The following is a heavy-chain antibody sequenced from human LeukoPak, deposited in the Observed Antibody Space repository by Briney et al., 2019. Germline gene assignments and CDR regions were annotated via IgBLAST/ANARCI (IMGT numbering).Heavy chain of an antibody. CDR1: GGTFSSYA. Sequence: ASVKVSCKASGGTFSSYAISWVRQAPGQGLEWMGRIIPILGIANYAQKFQGRVTITADKSTSTAYMELSSLRSEDTAVYYCARNKLGTAMYYFDYWGRGTLVTVSS. CDR2: IIPILGIA. CDR3: ARNKLGTAMYYFDY. J-gene: IGHJ4*02. V-gene: IGHV1-69*04. D-gene: IGHD7-27*01.